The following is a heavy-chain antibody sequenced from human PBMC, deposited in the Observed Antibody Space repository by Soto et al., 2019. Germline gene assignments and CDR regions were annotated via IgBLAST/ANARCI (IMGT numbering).Heavy chain of an antibody. Sequence: GGSLRLSCAASGFTFSNAWMSWVRQAPGKGLEWVGRIKSKTDGGITDYAAPVKGRFTISRDDSKNTLYLQMNSLKTEDTAVYYCTTVNRQLVGSVYYYYMDVWGKGTTVTVSS. V-gene: IGHV3-15*01. CDR2: IKSKTDGGIT. D-gene: IGHD6-6*01. J-gene: IGHJ6*03. CDR3: TTVNRQLVGSVYYYYMDV. CDR1: GFTFSNAW.